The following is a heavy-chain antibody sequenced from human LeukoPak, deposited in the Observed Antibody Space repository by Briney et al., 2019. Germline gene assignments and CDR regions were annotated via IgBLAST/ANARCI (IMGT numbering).Heavy chain of an antibody. CDR1: GFTFSRYA. CDR3: AKDSIAVAGPGWFDP. Sequence: GGSLRLSCAASGFTFSRYAMSWVRQAPGKGLEWVSAISGSGGSTYYADSVKGRFTISRDNSKNTLYLQMNSLRAEDTAVYYYAKDSIAVAGPGWFDPWGQGTLVPVSS. V-gene: IGHV3-23*01. J-gene: IGHJ5*02. D-gene: IGHD6-19*01. CDR2: ISGSGGST.